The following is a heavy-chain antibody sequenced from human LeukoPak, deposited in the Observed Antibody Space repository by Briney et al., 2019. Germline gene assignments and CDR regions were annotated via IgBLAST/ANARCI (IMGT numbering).Heavy chain of an antibody. CDR1: GGSISNYY. D-gene: IGHD6-19*01. CDR2: ISYSGST. J-gene: IGHJ2*01. V-gene: IGHV4-59*01. CDR3: ARGWAEAPSSGWSYWYFDI. Sequence: SETLSLTCTVSGGSISNYYWSWIRQPPGKGLEWIGYISYSGSTNYSPSLKSRVTISVDTPKKQFSLKLTSVTAADTAVYYCARGWAEAPSSGWSYWYFDIWGRGTLVTVSS.